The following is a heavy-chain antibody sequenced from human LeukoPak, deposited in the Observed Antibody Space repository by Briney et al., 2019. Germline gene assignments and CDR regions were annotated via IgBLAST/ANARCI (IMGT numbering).Heavy chain of an antibody. Sequence: GGSLRLSCAASGFTFSSYGMTWVRQAPGKGLEWVSYISSSSSTIYYADSVKGRFTISRDNAKNSLYLQLNSLRAEDTAVYYCARVYCSGGSCYSRYYYYYYMDVWGKGTTVTVSS. CDR1: GFTFSSYG. V-gene: IGHV3-48*01. J-gene: IGHJ6*03. CDR2: ISSSSSTI. CDR3: ARVYCSGGSCYSRYYYYYYMDV. D-gene: IGHD2-15*01.